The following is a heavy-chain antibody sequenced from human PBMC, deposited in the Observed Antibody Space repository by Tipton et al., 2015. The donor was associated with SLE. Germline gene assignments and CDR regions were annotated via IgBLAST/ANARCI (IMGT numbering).Heavy chain of an antibody. D-gene: IGHD6-6*01. CDR1: GGSISSSSYY. CDR3: ARDLAARGEHYFDY. Sequence: TLSLTCTVSGGSISSSSYYWDWIRQPPGEGLEWIGSIYYSGSTYYNPSLKSRVTISVDTSKNQFSLKLSSVTAADTAVYYCARDLAARGEHYFDYWGQGTLVTVSS. CDR2: IYYSGST. V-gene: IGHV4-39*07. J-gene: IGHJ4*02.